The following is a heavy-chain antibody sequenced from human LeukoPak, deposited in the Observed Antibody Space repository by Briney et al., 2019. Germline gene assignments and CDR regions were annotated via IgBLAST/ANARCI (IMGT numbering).Heavy chain of an antibody. J-gene: IGHJ4*02. CDR2: ISAYNGNT. D-gene: IGHD6-13*01. V-gene: IGHV1-18*04. Sequence: ASVKVSCKASGYTFTSYGISWVRQAPGQGLQWMRWISAYNGNTNYAQKLQGRVTMTTDTSTSTAYMELRSLRSDDTAVYYCARDRNIAAAGTRSLDYWGQGTLVTVSS. CDR3: ARDRNIAAAGTRSLDY. CDR1: GYTFTSYG.